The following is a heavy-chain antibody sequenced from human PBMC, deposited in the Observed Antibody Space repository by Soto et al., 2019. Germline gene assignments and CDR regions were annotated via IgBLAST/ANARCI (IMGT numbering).Heavy chain of an antibody. J-gene: IGHJ3*02. Sequence: GGSLRLSCAAPGFTFSSYAMSWVRQAPGKGLEWVAAISGSGGGTYYADSVKGRFTISRDNSKNTLYLQMNRLRAEDTAVYYCAKEGVPGHVFDIWGKGTMVTVSS. CDR3: AKEGVPGHVFDI. D-gene: IGHD2-8*01. CDR2: ISGSGGGT. V-gene: IGHV3-23*01. CDR1: GFTFSSYA.